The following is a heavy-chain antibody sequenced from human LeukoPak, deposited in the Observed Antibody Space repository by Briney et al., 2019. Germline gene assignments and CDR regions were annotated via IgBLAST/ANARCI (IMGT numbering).Heavy chain of an antibody. V-gene: IGHV4-38-2*02. J-gene: IGHJ4*02. D-gene: IGHD2-2*02. CDR2: IYHSGST. CDR1: GYSISSGHY. CDR3: ARDGVVVPAAIGY. Sequence: PSETLSLTCTVSGYSISSGHYWGWIRQPPGKGLEWIGSIYHSGSTYYNPSLKSRVTISVDTSKNQFSLKLSSVTAADTAVYYCARDGVVVPAAIGYWGQGTLVTVSS.